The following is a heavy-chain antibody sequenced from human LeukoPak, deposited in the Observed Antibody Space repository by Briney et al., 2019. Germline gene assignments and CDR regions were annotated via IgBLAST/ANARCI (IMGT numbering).Heavy chain of an antibody. CDR1: GGSFSGYY. D-gene: IGHD3-10*01. V-gene: IGHV4-34*01. J-gene: IGHJ4*02. CDR3: AREGTYYYGSGSYKRPFDY. CDR2: INLIVST. Sequence: SETLYLTCAVYGGSFSGYYWSWIRQPPGKGLEWIGEINLIVSTNNNPSLKSRVTISVDTSKNQFSLKLSSVTAADTAVYYCAREGTYYYGSGSYKRPFDYWGQGTLVTVSS.